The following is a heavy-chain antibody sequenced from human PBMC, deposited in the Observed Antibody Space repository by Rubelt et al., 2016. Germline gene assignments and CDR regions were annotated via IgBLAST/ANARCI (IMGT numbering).Heavy chain of an antibody. Sequence: EARGGLVQPGGSLRLSCVASGFTVSSVWMHWVRQAPGRGLEWVSLLHSSDSPYYADSVKGRFTISRDTSKNTLYLHMNSLRAEDTAGDYCGTLYRNTSFLNGMDLWGPGTTVTV. CDR2: LHSSDSP. CDR1: GFTVSSVW. J-gene: IGHJ6*02. V-gene: IGHV3-66*01. CDR3: GTLYRNTSFLNGMDL. D-gene: IGHD3-16*02.